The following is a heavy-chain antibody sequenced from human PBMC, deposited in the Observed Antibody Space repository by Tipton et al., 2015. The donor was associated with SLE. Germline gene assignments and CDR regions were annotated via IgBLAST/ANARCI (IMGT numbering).Heavy chain of an antibody. CDR2: IDSDGGTR. Sequence: SLRLSCAASGFSFSNYWIHWVRQVPGKGLVWVSHIDSDGGTRSYADSVKGRFTISRDNAKNMLYLQMNSLRAEDTAMYYCARGGSPIYDAFDIWGQGTMVTVSS. V-gene: IGHV3-74*01. CDR3: ARGGSPIYDAFDI. CDR1: GFSFSNYW. J-gene: IGHJ3*02. D-gene: IGHD6-13*01.